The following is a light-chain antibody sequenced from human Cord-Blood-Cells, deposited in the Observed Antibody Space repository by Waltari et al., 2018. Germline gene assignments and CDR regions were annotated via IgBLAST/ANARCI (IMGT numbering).Light chain of an antibody. CDR3: QQRSNWPLT. CDR1: QSVSSY. J-gene: IGKJ4*01. CDR2: DAS. V-gene: IGKV3-11*01. Sequence: IVLPQSPATLSLSPVERATLSCRASQSVSSYLAWYQQKPGQAPRLLIYDASNRATGIPARFSGSGSGTDFTLTISSLEPEDFAVYYCQQRSNWPLTFGGGTKVEIK.